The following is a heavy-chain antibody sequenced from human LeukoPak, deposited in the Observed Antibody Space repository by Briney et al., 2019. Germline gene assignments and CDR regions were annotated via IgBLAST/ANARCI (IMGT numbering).Heavy chain of an antibody. D-gene: IGHD1-26*01. J-gene: IGHJ5*02. CDR2: ISANNGNT. V-gene: IGHV1-18*01. Sequence: GASVKVSCKASGYTFTVNGISWVRQAPGQGLEWMGGISANNGNTNYAQKFQGRVTMTTDTSTTTAYMELRSLRSDDTAVYYCARGVGGSYFGWFDPWGQGTLVTVSS. CDR3: ARGVGGSYFGWFDP. CDR1: GYTFTVNG.